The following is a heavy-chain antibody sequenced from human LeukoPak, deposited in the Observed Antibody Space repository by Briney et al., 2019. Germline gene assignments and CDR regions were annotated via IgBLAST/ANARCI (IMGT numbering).Heavy chain of an antibody. J-gene: IGHJ4*02. CDR2: IYYSGST. CDR3: ARDGYSGNDGI. CDR1: GGSISSSSYY. D-gene: IGHD5-12*01. Sequence: SETLSLTCTVSGGSISSSSYYWGWIRQPPGKGLEWIGSIYYSGSTYYNPSLKSRVTISVDTSKNQFSLKLSSVTAADTAVYYCARDGYSGNDGIWGQGTLVTVSS. V-gene: IGHV4-39*07.